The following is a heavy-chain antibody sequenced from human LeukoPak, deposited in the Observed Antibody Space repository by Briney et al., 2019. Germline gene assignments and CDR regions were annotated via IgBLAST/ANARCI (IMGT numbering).Heavy chain of an antibody. J-gene: IGHJ4*02. CDR1: GGSISSSSYY. V-gene: IGHV4-61*05. Sequence: PSETLSLTCTVSGGSISSSSYYWGWIRQPPGKGLEWIGYISYSGGTSYNPSLKSRVTISLDTSKNQFSLKLSSVTAADTAVYYCARYYYDSSVYYNLDYWGQGTLVTVSS. D-gene: IGHD3-22*01. CDR3: ARYYYDSSVYYNLDY. CDR2: ISYSGGT.